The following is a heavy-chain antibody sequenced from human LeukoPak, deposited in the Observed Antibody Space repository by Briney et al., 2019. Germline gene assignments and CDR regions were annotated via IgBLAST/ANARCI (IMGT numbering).Heavy chain of an antibody. J-gene: IGHJ4*02. Sequence: TSSETLSLTCAVYGGSFSGYYWSWIRQPPGKGLEWIGEINHSGSTNYNPSLKSRVTISVDTSKNQFSPKLSSVTAADTAVYYCASGYYYDSSLDYWGQGTLVTVSS. V-gene: IGHV4-34*01. D-gene: IGHD3-22*01. CDR1: GGSFSGYY. CDR3: ASGYYYDSSLDY. CDR2: INHSGST.